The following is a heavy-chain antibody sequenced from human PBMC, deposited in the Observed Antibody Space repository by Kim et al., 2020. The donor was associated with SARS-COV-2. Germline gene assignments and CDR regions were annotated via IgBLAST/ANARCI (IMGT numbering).Heavy chain of an antibody. Sequence: SETLSLTCAVSGGSISSSNWWSWVRQPPGKGLEWIGEIYHSGSTNYNPSLKSRVTISVDKSKNQFSLKLSSVTAADTAVYYCASRGYCSSTSCYAGRREYYYYYYMDVWGKGTTVTVSS. J-gene: IGHJ6*03. CDR1: GGSISSSNW. CDR2: IYHSGST. V-gene: IGHV4-4*02. CDR3: ASRGYCSSTSCYAGRREYYYYYYMDV. D-gene: IGHD2-2*01.